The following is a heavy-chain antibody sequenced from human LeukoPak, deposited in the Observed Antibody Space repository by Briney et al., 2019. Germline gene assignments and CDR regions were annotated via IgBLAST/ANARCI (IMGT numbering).Heavy chain of an antibody. CDR2: IRTSSSYI. Sequence: KPGGSLRLSCAASGFTFSSYSMNWVHQAPGKGLEWVSSIRTSSSYIYYADSVKGRFTISRDNTKNSLYLQMNSLRAEDTAVYYCARCLEGGDILTGSGYWGQGTLVTVSS. CDR1: GFTFSSYS. D-gene: IGHD3-9*01. CDR3: ARCLEGGDILTGSGY. V-gene: IGHV3-21*01. J-gene: IGHJ4*02.